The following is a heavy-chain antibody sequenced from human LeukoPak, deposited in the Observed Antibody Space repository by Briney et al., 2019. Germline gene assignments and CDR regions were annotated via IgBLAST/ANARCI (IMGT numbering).Heavy chain of an antibody. V-gene: IGHV3-53*01. J-gene: IGHJ6*03. Sequence: PGGSLRLSCAASGFTFSDYYMSWIRQAPGKGLEWVSVIYSGGSTYYADSVKGRFTISRDNSKNTLYLQMNSLRAEDTAVYYCARYPAGNYYYYYMDVWGKGTTVTVSS. CDR3: ARYPAGNYYYYYMDV. CDR2: IYSGGST. CDR1: GFTFSDYY. D-gene: IGHD6-19*01.